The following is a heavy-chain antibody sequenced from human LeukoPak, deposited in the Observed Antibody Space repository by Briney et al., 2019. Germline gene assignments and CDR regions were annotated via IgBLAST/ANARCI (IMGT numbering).Heavy chain of an antibody. CDR3: ASLIMVRGVIYGTDWYFDL. V-gene: IGHV4-59*08. D-gene: IGHD3-10*01. CDR1: GGSISSDY. Sequence: SETLSLTCTVSGGSISSDYWSWIRQPPGKGLEWIGYIYYSGSTNYNPSLKSRVTISVDTSKNQFSLKLSSVTAADTAVYYCASLIMVRGVIYGTDWYFDLWGRGTQVTVSS. CDR2: IYYSGST. J-gene: IGHJ2*01.